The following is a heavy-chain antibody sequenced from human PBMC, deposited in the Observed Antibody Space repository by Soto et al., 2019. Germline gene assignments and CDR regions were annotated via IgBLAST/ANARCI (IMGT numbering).Heavy chain of an antibody. V-gene: IGHV1-69*13. CDR1: GGTFSSYA. CDR3: ASRSYDSSVLSKAGAFDI. D-gene: IGHD3-22*01. Sequence: ASVKVSCKASGGTFSSYAISWVRQAPGQGLEWMGGIIPIFGTANYAQKFQGRVTITADESTSTAYMELSSLRSEDTAVYYCASRSYDSSVLSKAGAFDIWGQGTMVTVSS. J-gene: IGHJ3*02. CDR2: IIPIFGTA.